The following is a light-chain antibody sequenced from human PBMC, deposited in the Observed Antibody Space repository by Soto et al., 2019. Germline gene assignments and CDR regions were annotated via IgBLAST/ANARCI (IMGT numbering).Light chain of an antibody. V-gene: IGKV1-9*01. CDR2: AAS. CDR3: QQHIVFN. J-gene: IGKJ3*01. CDR1: QGIRSY. Sequence: DIQLTQSPSFLSASVGDRVTITCRASQGIRSYLAWYQQKPGKARKLLIYAASTLKSGVLSSFSGSESGTEFSLKIISLQTECFAIYYGQQHIVFNLGPGNKVDVK.